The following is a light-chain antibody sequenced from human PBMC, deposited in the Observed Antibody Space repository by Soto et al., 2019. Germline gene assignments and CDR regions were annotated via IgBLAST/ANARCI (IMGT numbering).Light chain of an antibody. J-gene: IGKJ4*01. V-gene: IGKV3-15*01. CDR1: QSVGTN. Sequence: MTQSPVTLSVSPGESATLSCRASQSVGTNLAWYQQKPGQAPRLLIYGASTRATGFPARFSGSGSGTEFTLTMNSLQSEDSAIYYCQQYNDWPPVTFGGGTKVDIK. CDR2: GAS. CDR3: QQYNDWPPVT.